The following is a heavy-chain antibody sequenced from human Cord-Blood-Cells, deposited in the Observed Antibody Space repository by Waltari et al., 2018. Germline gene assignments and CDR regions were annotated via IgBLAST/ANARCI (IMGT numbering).Heavy chain of an antibody. D-gene: IGHD3-3*01. CDR1: GFTFSSYW. CDR2: IKQDGSEK. CDR3: VVTDYYDFDY. Sequence: EVQLVESGGGLVQPGGSLRLSCAASGFTFSSYWMSWVRQAPGKGLEWVANIKQDGSEKYYVDSVQGRFTISRDNAKNSLYLQMNSLRAEDTAVYYCVVTDYYDFDYWGQGTLVTVSS. V-gene: IGHV3-7*01. J-gene: IGHJ4*02.